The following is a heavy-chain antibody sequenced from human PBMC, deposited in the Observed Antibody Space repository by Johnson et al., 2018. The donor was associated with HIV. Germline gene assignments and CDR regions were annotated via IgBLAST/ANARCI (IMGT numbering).Heavy chain of an antibody. Sequence: VQLVESGGGLVKPGGSLRLSCAASGFTFSNAWMSWVRQAPGKGLEWVGRIKSKTDGGTTDYAAPVKGRFTIARDSAKNLLFLQMNSLRVEDTAVYYCARGRVSRFAFDVWGQGTTVTVSS. J-gene: IGHJ3*01. CDR2: IKSKTDGGTT. V-gene: IGHV3-15*01. CDR3: ARGRVSRFAFDV. CDR1: GFTFSNAW.